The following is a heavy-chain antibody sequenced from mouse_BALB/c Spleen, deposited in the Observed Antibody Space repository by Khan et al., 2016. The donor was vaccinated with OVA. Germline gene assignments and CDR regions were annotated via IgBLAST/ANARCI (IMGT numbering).Heavy chain of an antibody. CDR1: GYTFTNYG. J-gene: IGHJ4*01. CDR3: ASGGYYDAIDY. Sequence: QIQLVQSGPELKKPGETVKISCKASGYTFTNYGMNWVKQAPGKGLQWMGWINTSTGEPTYADDLKGRIVFSLETSANTAYLQINNLRNEDSATYVCASGGYYDAIDYWGQGTSVTVSS. V-gene: IGHV9-3-1*01. D-gene: IGHD1-1*02. CDR2: INTSTGEP.